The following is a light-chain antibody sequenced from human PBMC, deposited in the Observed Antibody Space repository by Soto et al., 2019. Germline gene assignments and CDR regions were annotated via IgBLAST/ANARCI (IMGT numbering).Light chain of an antibody. V-gene: IGLV1-44*01. Sequence: QSVLTQPPSASGTPGRRVVISCSGSSSNIGSNTVNLYQQLPGTAPKLLIYSNNNRPSGVPDRFSCSKSGTSASLAISGLQSDDEADYYCAAWDDSLNGYVFATGTKLTVL. CDR2: SNN. CDR3: AAWDDSLNGYV. CDR1: SSNIGSNT. J-gene: IGLJ1*01.